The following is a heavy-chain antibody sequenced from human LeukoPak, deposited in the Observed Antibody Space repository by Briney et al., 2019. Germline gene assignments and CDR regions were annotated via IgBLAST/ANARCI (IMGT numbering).Heavy chain of an antibody. CDR1: GLTFSSSW. D-gene: IGHD6-13*01. V-gene: IGHV3-7*01. J-gene: IGHJ4*02. Sequence: GGSLRLSCAVSGLTFSSSWMDWVRQAPGKGLEWVASINPDGNKKYSADSVKGRFSISRDNAKNTLYLQMNSLRAEDTAVYYCAREAAGDISFDYWGQGTLVTVSS. CDR2: INPDGNKK. CDR3: AREAAGDISFDY.